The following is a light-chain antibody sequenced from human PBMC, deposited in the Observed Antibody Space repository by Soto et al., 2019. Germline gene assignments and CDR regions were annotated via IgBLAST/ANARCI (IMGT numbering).Light chain of an antibody. CDR1: SSNIGRDY. J-gene: IGLJ1*01. CDR3: VAWDDSLSGYV. Sequence: QSVLTQPPSVSGTPGQRVNISCSGSSSNIGRDYVYWYQQFPGTAPKLLIYRGNQRPSGVPDRFSGSKSGTSASLAISGLRSDDESDYYCVAWDDSLSGYVFGTGTKGTVL. V-gene: IGLV1-47*01. CDR2: RGN.